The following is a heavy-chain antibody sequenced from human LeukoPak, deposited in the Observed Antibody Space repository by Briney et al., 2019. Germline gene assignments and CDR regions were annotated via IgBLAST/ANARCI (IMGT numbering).Heavy chain of an antibody. V-gene: IGHV1-18*01. CDR2: ISAYNGNT. Sequence: GASVRVSCKASGYTFTSYGISWVRQAPGQGLEWMGWISAYNGNTNYAQKLQGRVTMTTDTSTSTAYMELRSLRSDDTAVYYCARVQYSSGWYGGGQYYLDYWGQGTLVTVSS. J-gene: IGHJ4*02. CDR1: GYTFTSYG. CDR3: ARVQYSSGWYGGGQYYLDY. D-gene: IGHD6-19*01.